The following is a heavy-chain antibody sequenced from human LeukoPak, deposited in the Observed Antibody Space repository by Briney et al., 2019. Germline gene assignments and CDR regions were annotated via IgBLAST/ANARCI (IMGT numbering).Heavy chain of an antibody. Sequence: SETLSLTCTVSGGSISSYYWSWIRQPPGKGLEWIGYIYYSGSTNYNPSLKSRVTISVDTSKNQFSLKLSSVTAADTAVYYCARYYGAGRPHDYWGQGTLVTVSS. J-gene: IGHJ4*02. D-gene: IGHD4-17*01. CDR1: GGSISSYY. V-gene: IGHV4-59*01. CDR2: IYYSGST. CDR3: ARYYGAGRPHDY.